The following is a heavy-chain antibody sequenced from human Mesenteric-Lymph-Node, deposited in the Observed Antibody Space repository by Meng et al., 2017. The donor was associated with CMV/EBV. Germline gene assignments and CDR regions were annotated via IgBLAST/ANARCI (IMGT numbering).Heavy chain of an antibody. V-gene: IGHV3-9*01. D-gene: IGHD4-11*01. CDR2: ISWNSGSI. CDR1: GFTFDDYA. CDR3: ASYDYSNYNYFDY. J-gene: IGHJ4*02. Sequence: GGSLRLSCAASGFTFDDYAMHWVRQAPGKGLEWVSGISWNSGSIGYADSVKGRFTISRDNSKNTLYLQMNSLRAEDTAVYFCASYDYSNYNYFDYWGQGTLVTVSS.